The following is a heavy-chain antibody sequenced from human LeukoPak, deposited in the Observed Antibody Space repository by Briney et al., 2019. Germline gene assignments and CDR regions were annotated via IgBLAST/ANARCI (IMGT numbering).Heavy chain of an antibody. CDR3: ARDAVDTANAV. Sequence: LPGGSLRLSCAASGFTFSSYGMHWVRQAPGKGLVWVSHINSDGSITSYADSVKGRFTISRDNAKNTLYLQMNSLRAEDTAVYYCARDAVDTANAVWGQGTTVTVSS. J-gene: IGHJ6*02. CDR2: INSDGSIT. CDR1: GFTFSSYG. V-gene: IGHV3-74*01. D-gene: IGHD5-18*01.